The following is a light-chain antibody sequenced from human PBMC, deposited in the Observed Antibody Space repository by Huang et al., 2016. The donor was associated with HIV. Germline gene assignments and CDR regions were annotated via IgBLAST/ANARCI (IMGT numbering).Light chain of an antibody. CDR2: WSA. J-gene: IGKJ3*01. CDR3: QEYYTTAFT. Sequence: DIVMTQSPDSLSVSLGERATINCKSSQTVLYTSDNTNFLAWYQQKPGQPPKLLIYWSATRESGVPDRFTGSGSGTDFTLTISSLQAEDVAVYYCQEYYTTAFTFGPGTRVD. CDR1: QTVLYTSDNTNF. V-gene: IGKV4-1*01.